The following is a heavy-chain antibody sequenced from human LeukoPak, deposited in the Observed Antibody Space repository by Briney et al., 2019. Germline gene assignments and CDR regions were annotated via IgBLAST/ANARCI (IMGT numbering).Heavy chain of an antibody. D-gene: IGHD3-22*01. CDR3: AKDGPYYSDSSGYSRSHTYFGMDV. CDR1: GFTFSDYG. V-gene: IGHV3-33*06. CDR2: IWYDGTDK. J-gene: IGHJ6*02. Sequence: GRSLRLSCAASGFTFSDYGMHWVRQAPGKGLEWVAVIWYDGTDKYCADSVKGRFTISRDNSKNTLSLQMDSLRAEDTAVYYCAKDGPYYSDSSGYSRSHTYFGMDVWGQGTTVTVSS.